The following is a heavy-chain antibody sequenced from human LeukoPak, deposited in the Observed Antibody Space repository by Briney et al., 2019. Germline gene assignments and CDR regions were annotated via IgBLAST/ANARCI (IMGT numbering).Heavy chain of an antibody. Sequence: PGGSLRLSCATSGFTFVDYGLSWVRRAPGKGLEWLCAINYNGAITDYADSVKGRFTISRDNAKNSLYLRMDSLRAEDTALYCARDRLGPSFSVSHFDLWGQGTLVTVSS. CDR1: GFTFVDYG. CDR3: ARDRLGPSFSVSHFDL. V-gene: IGHV3-20*01. D-gene: IGHD3-3*02. CDR2: INYNGAIT. J-gene: IGHJ4*02.